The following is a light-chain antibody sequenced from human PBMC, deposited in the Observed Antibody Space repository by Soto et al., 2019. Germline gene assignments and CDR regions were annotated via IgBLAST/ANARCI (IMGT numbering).Light chain of an antibody. CDR2: DVS. Sequence: QAASVSGSPGQSITISCTGTSSDVGGYNYVSWYQQHPGKVPKLLIYDVSNRPSGVSNRFSGSKSGNTASLTISGLQAEDEADYYCSSHTSSTTPVVFGGGTKLTVL. CDR1: SSDVGGYNY. J-gene: IGLJ2*01. CDR3: SSHTSSTTPVV. V-gene: IGLV2-14*01.